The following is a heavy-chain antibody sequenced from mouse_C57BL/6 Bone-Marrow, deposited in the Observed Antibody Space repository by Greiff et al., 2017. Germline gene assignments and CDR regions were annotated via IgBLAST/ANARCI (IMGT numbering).Heavy chain of an antibody. J-gene: IGHJ1*03. CDR2: ISPRSGNT. Sequence: VQLQQSGAELARPGASVKLSCKASGYTFTSYGISWVKQRTGQGLEWIGEISPRSGNTYYNEKFKGKATLTADKSSSTAYMALRSLTSEDSAVYFCARSSLGFDVWGTGTTVTVSS. CDR3: ARSSLGFDV. D-gene: IGHD4-1*01. CDR1: GYTFTSYG. V-gene: IGHV1-81*01.